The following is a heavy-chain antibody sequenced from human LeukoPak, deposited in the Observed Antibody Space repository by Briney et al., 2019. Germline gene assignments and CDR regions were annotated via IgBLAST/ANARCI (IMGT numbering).Heavy chain of an antibody. CDR3: ARQGMDGETDQYYFDY. J-gene: IGHJ4*02. V-gene: IGHV4-39*01. D-gene: IGHD2-2*03. CDR1: GGSISSSSYY. CDR2: IYYSGST. Sequence: PSETLSLTCTVSGGSISSSSYYWGWIRQPPGKGLEWIGSIYYSGSTYYNPSLKSRVTISVDTSKNQLSLKLSSVTAADTAVYYCARQGMDGETDQYYFDYWGQGTLVTVSS.